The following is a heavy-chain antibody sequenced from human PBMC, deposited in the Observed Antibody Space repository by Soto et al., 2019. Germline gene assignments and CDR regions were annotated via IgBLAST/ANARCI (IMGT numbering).Heavy chain of an antibody. D-gene: IGHD2-15*01. CDR3: AKEEGVYCSGGSCYRVQLWDAFDY. V-gene: IGHV3-23*01. Sequence: AGSLRLSCAASGFTFSSYAMSWVRQAPGKGLEWVSAISGSGGSTYYADSVKGRFTISRDNSKNKLYLQMNSLRAKDTAVYYRAKEEGVYCSGGSCYRVQLWDAFDYWGQGTLVTVSS. J-gene: IGHJ4*02. CDR2: ISGSGGST. CDR1: GFTFSSYA.